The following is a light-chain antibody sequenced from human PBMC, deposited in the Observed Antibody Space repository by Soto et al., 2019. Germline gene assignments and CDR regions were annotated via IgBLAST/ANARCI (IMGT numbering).Light chain of an antibody. CDR1: SSDVGGYND. CDR3: SSYTSSSTYV. CDR2: EVS. V-gene: IGLV2-14*01. J-gene: IGLJ1*01. Sequence: QSALTQPASVSGSPGQSITISCTGTSSDVGGYNDVSWYQQHPGKAPKLIIYEVSNRPSGVSNRFSGSKSGNTASLTISGLQAEDEADYYCSSYTSSSTYVFGTGTKLTVL.